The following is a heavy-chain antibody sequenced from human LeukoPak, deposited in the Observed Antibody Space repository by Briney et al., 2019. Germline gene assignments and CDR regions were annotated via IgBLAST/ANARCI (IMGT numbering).Heavy chain of an antibody. CDR1: GFTVSSNY. CDR2: IYSGGST. J-gene: IGHJ4*02. D-gene: IGHD2-15*01. CDR3: AKDDADIVVVVAAVDY. V-gene: IGHV3-53*01. Sequence: QSGGSLRLSCAASGFTVSSNYMSWVRQAPGKGLEWVSVIYSGGSTYYADSVKGRFTISRDNSKNTLYLQMNSLRAEDTAVYYCAKDDADIVVVVAAVDYWGQGTLVTVSS.